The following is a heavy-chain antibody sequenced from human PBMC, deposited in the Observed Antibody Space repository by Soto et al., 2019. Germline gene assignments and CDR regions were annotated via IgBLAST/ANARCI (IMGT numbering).Heavy chain of an antibody. CDR3: RAAAAYYYYYGMDV. V-gene: IGHV4-4*02. CDR2: IYHSGST. J-gene: IGHJ6*04. CDR1: GCSISSSNW. D-gene: IGHD6-13*01. Sequence: SETLSLTCAGSGCSISSSNWWSWVRQPPGKGLEWIGEIYHSGSTNYNPSLKSRVTISVDKSKNQFSLKLSSVTAADTAVYYCRAAAAYYYYYGMDVWGKGTTV.